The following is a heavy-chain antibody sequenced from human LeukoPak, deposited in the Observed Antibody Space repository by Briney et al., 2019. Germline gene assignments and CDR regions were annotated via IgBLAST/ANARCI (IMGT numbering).Heavy chain of an antibody. CDR1: GFTFSNAW. CDR2: IKSKTDGGTT. V-gene: IGHV3-15*01. D-gene: IGHD2-21*01. J-gene: IGHJ5*02. Sequence: PGGSLRLSCAASGFTFSNAWMSWVRQAPGKGLEWVGRIKSKTDGGTTDYTAPVKGRFTISRDDSKNTLYLQMNSLKTEDTAVYYCTTVSFPAAETWADRRSWFDPWGQGTLVTVSS. CDR3: TTVSFPAAETWADRRSWFDP.